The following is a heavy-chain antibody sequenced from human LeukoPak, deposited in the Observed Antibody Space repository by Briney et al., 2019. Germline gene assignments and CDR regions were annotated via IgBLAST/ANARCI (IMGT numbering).Heavy chain of an antibody. CDR3: ARVRYYYDSSGYYQDHDAFDI. V-gene: IGHV3-23*01. CDR2: ISGSDGST. Sequence: GGSLRLSCAASGFTFSSYAMSWVRQAPGKGLEWVSGISGSDGSTNYADSVKGRFTISRDNAKNSLYLQMNSLRAEDTALYYCARVRYYYDSSGYYQDHDAFDIWGQGTMVTVSS. D-gene: IGHD3-22*01. CDR1: GFTFSSYA. J-gene: IGHJ3*02.